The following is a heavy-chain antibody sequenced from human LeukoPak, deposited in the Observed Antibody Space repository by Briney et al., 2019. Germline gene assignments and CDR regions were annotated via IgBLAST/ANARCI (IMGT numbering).Heavy chain of an antibody. D-gene: IGHD3-3*01. CDR2: IYYSGST. Sequence: SETLSLTCTVSGGSISSGGYYWSWIRQHPGKGLEWIGYIYYSGSTYYNPSLESRVTISVDTSKNQFSLKLSSVTAADTAVYYCAREVGDFWSGRKGWFDPWGQGTLVTVSS. CDR1: GGSISSGGYY. J-gene: IGHJ5*02. CDR3: AREVGDFWSGRKGWFDP. V-gene: IGHV4-31*03.